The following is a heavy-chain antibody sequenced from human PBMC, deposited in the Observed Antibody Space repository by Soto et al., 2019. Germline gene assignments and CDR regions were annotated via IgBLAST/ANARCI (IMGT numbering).Heavy chain of an antibody. V-gene: IGHV4-34*01. CDR3: ARGGSFVRDSSIWYAGY. D-gene: IGHD6-13*01. J-gene: IGHJ4*02. CDR2: INHSGST. CDR1: GGSFIGYY. Sequence: SETLSLTCAVYGGSFIGYYWSWILQPPWKGLECIGEINHSGSTNYNPSLKSRVTISVDTSKNQFSLKLSSVTAADTAVYYCARGGSFVRDSSIWYAGYWGEGTLDTVSS.